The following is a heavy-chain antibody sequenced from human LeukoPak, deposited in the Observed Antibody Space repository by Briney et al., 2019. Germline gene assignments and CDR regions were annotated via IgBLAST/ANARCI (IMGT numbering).Heavy chain of an antibody. J-gene: IGHJ4*02. CDR1: GGTFSSYA. CDR2: IIPIFGTA. V-gene: IGHV1-69*13. CDR3: AGGYYDSSGYYYGFDY. Sequence: SVKVSCKASGGTFSSYAISWVRQAPGQGLEWMGGIIPIFGTANYAQKFQGRVTITADESTSTAYMELSSLRSEDTAVYYCAGGYYDSSGYYYGFDYWGQGTLVTVSS. D-gene: IGHD3-22*01.